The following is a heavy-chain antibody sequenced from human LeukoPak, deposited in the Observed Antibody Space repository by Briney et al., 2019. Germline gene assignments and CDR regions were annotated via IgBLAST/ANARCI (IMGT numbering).Heavy chain of an antibody. J-gene: IGHJ6*03. CDR1: GYTFTSYG. V-gene: IGHV1-18*01. D-gene: IGHD2-2*01. CDR3: ARVPIVVVPAAFYYYMDV. Sequence: ASVKVSCKASGYTFTSYGISWVRQAPGQGLEWMGWISAYNVNTNYAQKLQGRVTMTTDTSTSTAYMELRSLRSDDTAVYYCARVPIVVVPAAFYYYMDVWGEGTTVTVSS. CDR2: ISAYNVNT.